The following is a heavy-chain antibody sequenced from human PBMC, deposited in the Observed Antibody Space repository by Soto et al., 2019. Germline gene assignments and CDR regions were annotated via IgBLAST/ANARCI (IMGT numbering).Heavy chain of an antibody. V-gene: IGHV2-5*01. CDR2: IYWNDDK. D-gene: IGHD3-10*01. CDR3: AHNFPREEFPEY. Sequence: QITLKESGPTLGKPTQTLTLTCTFSGFSLSTSGVGVGWIRQPPGKALEWLGIIYWNDDKRYSPSLKSRLTITKDTSKNQVVLTMTNMDPVDTATYYCAHNFPREEFPEYWGQGTLVTVSS. CDR1: GFSLSTSGVG. J-gene: IGHJ4*02.